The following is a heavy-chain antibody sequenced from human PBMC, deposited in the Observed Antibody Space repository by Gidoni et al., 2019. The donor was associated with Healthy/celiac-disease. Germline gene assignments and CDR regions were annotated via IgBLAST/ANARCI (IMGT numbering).Heavy chain of an antibody. CDR1: GYTLTELS. Sequence: QVQLVQSGAEVKQPGASVQVSCKVSGYTLTELSMHWVRQAPGKGLEWMGGFDPEDGETIYAQKVQGRVTMTEDTSTDTAYMELSSLRSEDTAVYYCATVSNPPYYYYYGMDVWGQGTTVTVSS. CDR3: ATVSNPPYYYYYGMDV. V-gene: IGHV1-24*01. D-gene: IGHD4-4*01. J-gene: IGHJ6*02. CDR2: FDPEDGET.